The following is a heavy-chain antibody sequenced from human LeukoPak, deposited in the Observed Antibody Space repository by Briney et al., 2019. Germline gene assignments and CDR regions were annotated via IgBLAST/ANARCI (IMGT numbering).Heavy chain of an antibody. CDR2: ISAYNGNT. J-gene: IGHJ4*02. V-gene: IGHV1-18*01. CDR3: ARWGRRWGSYENELPWKLPFDY. Sequence: GASVKVSCKASGYTFTSYGISWVRQAPGQGLEWMGWISAYNGNTNYAQKLQGRVTMTTDTSTSTAYMELRSLRSDDTAVYYCARWGRRWGSYENELPWKLPFDYWGQGTLVTVSS. CDR1: GYTFTSYG. D-gene: IGHD3-16*01.